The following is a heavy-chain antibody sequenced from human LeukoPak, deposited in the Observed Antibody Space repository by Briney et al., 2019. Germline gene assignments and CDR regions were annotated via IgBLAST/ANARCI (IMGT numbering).Heavy chain of an antibody. V-gene: IGHV1-18*01. Sequence: GASVKVSCKASGYTFTSYGISWVRQAPGQGLEWMGWISAYNGNTNYAQKLQGRVTMTTDTSTSTTYKELRSLRSDDTVVSYCARALSYWSQNWGSPFDYWGQGTLVTVSS. CDR1: GYTFTSYG. J-gene: IGHJ4*02. D-gene: IGHD7-27*01. CDR3: ARALSYWSQNWGSPFDY. CDR2: ISAYNGNT.